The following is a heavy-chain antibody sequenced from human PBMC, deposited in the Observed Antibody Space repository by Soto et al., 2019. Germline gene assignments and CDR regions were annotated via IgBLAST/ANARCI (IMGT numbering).Heavy chain of an antibody. J-gene: IGHJ4*02. D-gene: IGHD5-12*01. CDR3: AREGSGYNF. Sequence: ASVKVYCKAFGGTFSSYAISWVRQAPGQGLEWMGGIVPVFGRPNYAQRFRGRLTITADESTSTGYMELISLRSDDTAGYYCAREGSGYNFWGQGTQVTVSS. V-gene: IGHV1-69*13. CDR2: IVPVFGRP. CDR1: GGTFSSYA.